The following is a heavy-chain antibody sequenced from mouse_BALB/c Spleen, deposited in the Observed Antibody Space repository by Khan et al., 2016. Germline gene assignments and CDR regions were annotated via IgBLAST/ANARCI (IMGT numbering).Heavy chain of an antibody. Sequence: LVKTGTSVKISCKASGYSFSGYYMHWVKQSHGKSLEWVGYISCYNGATRYNQKFKGKATFTVDTSSSTAYMQVNSLKSEDSAIYYCARSSRDTSYCAMDYWGQGTSVTVSS. V-gene: IGHV1S34*01. J-gene: IGHJ4*01. CDR2: ISCYNGAT. CDR3: ARSSRDTSYCAMDY. CDR1: GYSFSGYY.